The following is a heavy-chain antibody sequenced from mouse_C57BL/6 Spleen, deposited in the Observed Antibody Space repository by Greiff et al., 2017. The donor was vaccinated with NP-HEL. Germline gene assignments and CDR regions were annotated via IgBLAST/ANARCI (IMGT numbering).Heavy chain of an antibody. CDR1: GYTFTDYY. D-gene: IGHD3-1*01. Sequence: EVQLQESGPVLVKPGASVKMSCKASGYTFTDYYMNWVKQSHGKSLEWIGVINPYNGGTSYNQKFKGKATLTVDKSSSTAYMELNSLTSEDSAVYYCARSIGDFDYWGQGTTLTVSS. V-gene: IGHV1-19*01. CDR3: ARSIGDFDY. J-gene: IGHJ2*01. CDR2: INPYNGGT.